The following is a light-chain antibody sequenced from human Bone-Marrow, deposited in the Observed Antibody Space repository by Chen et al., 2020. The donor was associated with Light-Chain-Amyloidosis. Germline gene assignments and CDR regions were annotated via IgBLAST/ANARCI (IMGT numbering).Light chain of an antibody. CDR1: QSVSSN. CDR3: QQYNNWPS. Sequence: EIVMTQPPATLSVSPGERATLSCRASQSVSSNLAWYQQKPGQAPRRLIYGASTRATGIPARFSSSGSGTEFTLTISSLQSEDFAVYYCQQYNNWPSLGQGTKVEIK. J-gene: IGKJ1*01. CDR2: GAS. V-gene: IGKV3-15*01.